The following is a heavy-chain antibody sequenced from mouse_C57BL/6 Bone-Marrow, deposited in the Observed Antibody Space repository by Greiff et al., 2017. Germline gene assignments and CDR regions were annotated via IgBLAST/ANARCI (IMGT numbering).Heavy chain of an antibody. J-gene: IGHJ2*01. CDR1: GYTFTSYW. V-gene: IGHV1-69*01. Sequence: QVQLQQPGAELVMPGASVKLSCKASGYTFTSYWMHWVKQRPGQGLEWIGEIDPSDSYTNYNQKFKGKSTLTVDKSSSTAYMQLSSLTSEDSSVYYCARLGCCGSSYLLDYWGQGTTLTVSS. D-gene: IGHD1-1*01. CDR3: ARLGCCGSSYLLDY. CDR2: IDPSDSYT.